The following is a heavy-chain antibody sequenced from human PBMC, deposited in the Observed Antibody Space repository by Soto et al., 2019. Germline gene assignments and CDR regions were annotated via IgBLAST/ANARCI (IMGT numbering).Heavy chain of an antibody. J-gene: IGHJ3*02. D-gene: IGHD2-21*02. CDR2: ISSSSSYI. CDR3: ARDHIVVVTAIHAFDI. Sequence: EVQLVESGGGLVKPGGSLRLSCAASGFTFSSYSMNCVRQAPGKGLEWVSSISSSSSYIYYADSVKGRFTISRDNAKNSLYLQMNSLRAEDTAVYYCARDHIVVVTAIHAFDIWGQGTMVTVSS. CDR1: GFTFSSYS. V-gene: IGHV3-21*01.